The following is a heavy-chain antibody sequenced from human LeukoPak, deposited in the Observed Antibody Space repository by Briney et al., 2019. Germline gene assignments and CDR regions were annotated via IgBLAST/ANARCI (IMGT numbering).Heavy chain of an antibody. J-gene: IGHJ6*02. V-gene: IGHV3-9*01. CDR2: ISWNSGSI. CDR3: AKDMRELWLPYGMDV. D-gene: IGHD5-18*01. Sequence: PGRSLRLPCAASGFTFDDYAMHWVRQAPGKGLEWVSGISWNSGSIGYADSVKGRFTISRDNAKNSLYLQMNSLRAEDTALYYCAKDMRELWLPYGMDVWGQGTTVTVSS. CDR1: GFTFDDYA.